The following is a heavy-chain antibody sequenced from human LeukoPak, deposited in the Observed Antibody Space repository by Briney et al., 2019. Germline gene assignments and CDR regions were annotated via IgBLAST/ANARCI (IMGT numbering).Heavy chain of an antibody. D-gene: IGHD2-2*01. CDR1: GFTFSSYA. Sequence: GGSLRLSCAASGFTFSSYAMHWVSQAPGKGLEWVANIKQDGSAKYYVDSVKGRFTISRDNAKNSLYLQMDSLRVEDTATYYCARWRGSTSERSDYWGQGTLVTVSS. CDR3: ARWRGSTSERSDY. CDR2: IKQDGSAK. J-gene: IGHJ4*02. V-gene: IGHV3-7*01.